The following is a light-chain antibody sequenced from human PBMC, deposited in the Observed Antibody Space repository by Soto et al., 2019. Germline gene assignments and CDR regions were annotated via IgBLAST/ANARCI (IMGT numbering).Light chain of an antibody. CDR1: SSDVGGYNY. CDR2: DVS. CDR3: CSYAGSYTFYV. V-gene: IGLV2-11*01. J-gene: IGLJ1*01. Sequence: QSALTQPRSVSGSPGQSVTISCTGTSSDVGGYNYVSWYQQHPGKAPKLRIYDVSKRPSGVPDRFSGSKSGNTASLTISGLQADDEADYYCCSYAGSYTFYVFGTGTKLTVL.